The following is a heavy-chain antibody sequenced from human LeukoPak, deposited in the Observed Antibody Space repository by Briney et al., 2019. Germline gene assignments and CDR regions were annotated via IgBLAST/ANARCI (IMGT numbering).Heavy chain of an antibody. J-gene: IGHJ4*02. Sequence: PGGSLRLPCAASGFTFTSYSMSWVRQAPGKGLEWVSGTSDRGDYTYYADSVRGRFTISRDSSKNTLFLQMNSLRAEDTALYFCARKAQYNGHYPLDYWGQGTLVTVSS. CDR1: GFTFTSYS. D-gene: IGHD1-7*01. CDR2: TSDRGDYT. V-gene: IGHV3-23*01. CDR3: ARKAQYNGHYPLDY.